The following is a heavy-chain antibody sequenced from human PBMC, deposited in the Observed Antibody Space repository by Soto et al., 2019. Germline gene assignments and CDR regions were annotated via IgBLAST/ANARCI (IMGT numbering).Heavy chain of an antibody. CDR2: MNQDGSER. Sequence: EVQLVESGGGLVQPGGSLRLSCAASGFTFSSYWMSWVRQAPGKGLEWVANMNQDGSERNYVDSVKGRFTISRDNANNSVFLQMNSLRGEDTAVYYCVRDFHGDYGAQHYWGQGILGTGSS. J-gene: IGHJ4*02. V-gene: IGHV3-7*01. CDR1: GFTFSSYW. CDR3: VRDFHGDYGAQHY. D-gene: IGHD4-17*01.